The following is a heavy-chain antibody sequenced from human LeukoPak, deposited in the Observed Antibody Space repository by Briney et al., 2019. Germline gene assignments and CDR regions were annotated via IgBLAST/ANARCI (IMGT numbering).Heavy chain of an antibody. D-gene: IGHD1-26*01. V-gene: IGHV3-30*04. CDR3: AREVVGATTANWFDP. J-gene: IGHJ5*02. CDR1: GFTFSSYA. Sequence: GRSLRLSCAASGFTFSSYAMHWVRQAPGKGLEWVAVISYAGSNKYYADSVKGRFTISRDNSKNTLYLQMNSLRAEDTAVYYCAREVVGATTANWFDPWGQGTLVTVSS. CDR2: ISYAGSNK.